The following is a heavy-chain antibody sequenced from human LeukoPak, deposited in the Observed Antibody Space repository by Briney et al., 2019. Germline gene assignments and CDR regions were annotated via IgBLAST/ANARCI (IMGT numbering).Heavy chain of an antibody. CDR2: ISSSSSYI. D-gene: IGHD2-2*01. CDR1: GFTFSSYS. V-gene: IGHV3-21*01. CDR3: ARESGYCSSTSCPDAFDI. Sequence: GGSLRLSCAASGFTFSSYSMNWVRQAPGKGLEWVSSISSSSSYIYYADSVKGRFTISRDNSKNTLYLQMNGLRAEDTAVYYCARESGYCSSTSCPDAFDIWGQGTMVTVSS. J-gene: IGHJ3*02.